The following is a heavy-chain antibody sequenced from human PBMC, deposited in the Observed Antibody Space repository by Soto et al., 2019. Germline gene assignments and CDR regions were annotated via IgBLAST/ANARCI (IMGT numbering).Heavy chain of an antibody. Sequence: GGSLRLSCAASGFTFSSYAMHWVRQAPGKGLEWVAVISYDGSNKYYADSVKGRFTISRDNSKNTLYLQMNSLRAEDTAVYYCARDRWGGSSSSSGYFDYWGQVTLVTVSS. CDR2: ISYDGSNK. CDR3: ARDRWGGSSSSSGYFDY. D-gene: IGHD1-26*01. CDR1: GFTFSSYA. V-gene: IGHV3-30-3*01. J-gene: IGHJ4*02.